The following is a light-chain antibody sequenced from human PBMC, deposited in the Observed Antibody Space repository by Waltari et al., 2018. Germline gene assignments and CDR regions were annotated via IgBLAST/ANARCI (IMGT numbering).Light chain of an antibody. V-gene: IGLV1-51*01. CDR3: GTWDRSLSGWV. J-gene: IGLJ3*02. Sequence: PVLPPPPPGSAAPGQKVTISCPGTTPNIGSNSVSWFQQLPGTAPRLLIYDNNKRPSGIPDRFSGSKSGTSATLGITGLRTGDEADYYCGTWDRSLSGWVFGGGTKLTVL. CDR2: DNN. CDR1: TPNIGSNS.